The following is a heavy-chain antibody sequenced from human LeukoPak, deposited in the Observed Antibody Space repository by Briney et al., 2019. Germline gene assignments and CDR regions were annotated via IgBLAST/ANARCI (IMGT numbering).Heavy chain of an antibody. Sequence: ASETLSLTCTVSGDSISTFYWSWIRQPPGKALEWIGYIYHSGSTNYNPSLKSRVTISVDTSKNQFSLMPTSVTAADTAVYYCARDGYYNPLDYWGQGTLVTVSS. CDR1: GDSISTFY. V-gene: IGHV4-59*01. D-gene: IGHD3-9*01. CDR2: IYHSGST. J-gene: IGHJ4*02. CDR3: ARDGYYNPLDY.